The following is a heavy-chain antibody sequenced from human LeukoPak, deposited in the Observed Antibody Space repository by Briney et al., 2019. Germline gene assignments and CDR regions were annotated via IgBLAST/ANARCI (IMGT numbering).Heavy chain of an antibody. D-gene: IGHD3-16*01. CDR3: ARGGADDYFDY. CDR2: IYYSGST. CDR1: GGPISSGDYY. J-gene: IGHJ4*02. V-gene: IGHV4-30-4*01. Sequence: PSETLSLTCTVSGGPISSGDYYWSWIRQPPGKGLEWIGYIYYSGSTYYNPSLKSRVTISVDTSKNQFSLKLSSVTAADTAVYYCARGGADDYFDYWGQGTLVTVSS.